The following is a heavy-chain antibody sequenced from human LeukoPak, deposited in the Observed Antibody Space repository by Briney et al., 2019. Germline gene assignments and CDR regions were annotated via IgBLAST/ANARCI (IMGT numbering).Heavy chain of an antibody. J-gene: IGHJ6*02. V-gene: IGHV4-39*01. CDR3: ARIYSSTWYLYYAMDV. D-gene: IGHD6-13*01. Sequence: SETLSLTCTVSGGSISSSSYFWGWIRQPPGKGLEWIGSIFYSGIAYYNPSLKSRITISVDTSKNQFSLKLSSVTAADTAVYYCARIYSSTWYLYYAMDVWGQGTTVTVSS. CDR1: GGSISSSSYF. CDR2: IFYSGIA.